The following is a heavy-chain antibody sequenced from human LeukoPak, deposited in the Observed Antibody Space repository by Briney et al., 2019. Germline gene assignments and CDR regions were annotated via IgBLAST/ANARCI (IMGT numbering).Heavy chain of an antibody. D-gene: IGHD2-8*01. CDR3: ARVGMAMVYTYYYYYMDV. CDR2: IYYSGST. V-gene: IGHV4-59*11. J-gene: IGHJ6*03. Sequence: PSETLSLTCTVSGGSISSHYWSWIRQPPGKGLDWIGYIYYSGSTNYNPSLKSRVTISVVTSKNQFSLKLSSVTAADTAVYYCARVGMAMVYTYYYYYMDVWGKGTTVTVSS. CDR1: GGSISSHY.